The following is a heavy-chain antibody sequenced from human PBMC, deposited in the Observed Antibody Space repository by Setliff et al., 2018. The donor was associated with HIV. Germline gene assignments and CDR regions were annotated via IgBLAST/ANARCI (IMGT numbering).Heavy chain of an antibody. D-gene: IGHD2-15*01. J-gene: IGHJ4*02. CDR2: IYYSGST. CDR3: ARDLGYCSGGSCYWYY. CDR1: GGSISSSSYY. Sequence: KTSETLSLTCTVSGGSISSSSYYWGWIRQPPGKGLEWIGSIYYSGSTFYNPSLKSRVSISLDMSKNLFSLNLTSVTAADTAVYYCARDLGYCSGGSCYWYYWGQGTLVTVS. V-gene: IGHV4-39*07.